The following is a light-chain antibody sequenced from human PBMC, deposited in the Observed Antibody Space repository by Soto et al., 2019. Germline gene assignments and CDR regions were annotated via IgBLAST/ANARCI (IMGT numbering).Light chain of an antibody. CDR1: QGISSY. CDR2: AAS. J-gene: IGKJ2*01. Sequence: AIRMTQSPSSFSASTGDRVTITCRASQGISSYLAWYQQKPGKAPKLLIYAASTLQSGVPSRFSGSGSGTDFTLTISCLQSEDFATYYGQQYYSYLRTFGQGTKLEIK. CDR3: QQYYSYLRT. V-gene: IGKV1-8*01.